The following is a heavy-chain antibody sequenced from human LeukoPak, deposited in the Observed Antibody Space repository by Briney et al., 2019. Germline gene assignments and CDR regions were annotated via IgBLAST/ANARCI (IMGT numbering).Heavy chain of an antibody. V-gene: IGHV3-74*01. CDR3: ATGPYSAFEM. J-gene: IGHJ3*02. Sequence: GGSLRLSCAATGFTFTDFWMHWVRQAPGGGLVWVSRVKGDEISTLYADSVKGRFTISRDNAKNTLYLQMNSLRADDTALYYCATGPYSAFEMWGQGTMVTVSS. CDR1: GFTFTDFW. D-gene: IGHD2-21*01. CDR2: VKGDEIST.